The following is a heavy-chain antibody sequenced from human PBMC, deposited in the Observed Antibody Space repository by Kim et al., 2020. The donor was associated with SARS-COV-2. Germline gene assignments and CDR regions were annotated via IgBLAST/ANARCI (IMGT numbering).Heavy chain of an antibody. Sequence: GGSLRLSCEASGFTFSRYVMHWVRQTPGKGLEWVAVFSYDGINKYYADSVKGRFTFSRDNSKNTLNLQMNSLRAEDTAVYYCARGDYGDSNYGMDVWGQGTTVTVSS. CDR2: FSYDGINK. D-gene: IGHD4-17*01. CDR1: GFTFSRYV. V-gene: IGHV3-30*04. J-gene: IGHJ6*02. CDR3: ARGDYGDSNYGMDV.